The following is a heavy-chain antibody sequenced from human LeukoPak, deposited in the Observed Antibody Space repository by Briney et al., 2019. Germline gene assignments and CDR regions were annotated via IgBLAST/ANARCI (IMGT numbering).Heavy chain of an antibody. V-gene: IGHV3-7*01. D-gene: IGHD3-3*01. J-gene: IGHJ6*03. CDR2: IKQDGSEK. Sequence: GGSLRLSCAASGFTFSSYAMSWVRQAPGKGLEWVANIKQDGSEKYYVDSVKGRFTISRDNAKNSLYLQMNSLRAEDTAVYYCARVYYDFWSGYSPDYYYYYMDVWGKGTTVTVSS. CDR1: GFTFSSYA. CDR3: ARVYYDFWSGYSPDYYYYYMDV.